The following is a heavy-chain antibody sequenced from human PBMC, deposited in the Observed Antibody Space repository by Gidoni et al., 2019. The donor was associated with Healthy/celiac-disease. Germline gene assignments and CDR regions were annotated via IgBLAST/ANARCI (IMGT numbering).Heavy chain of an antibody. D-gene: IGHD3-22*01. CDR1: GGSISSSSYY. CDR3: ARRRYYDSSGYPNWFDP. V-gene: IGHV4-39*01. CDR2: IYYSGST. J-gene: IGHJ5*02. Sequence: QLQLQESGPGLVKPSETLSLTCTVSGGSISSSSYYWGWIRQPPGKGLEWIGSIYYSGSTYYTPSLKSRVTISVDTSKNQFSLKLSSVTAADTAVYYCARRRYYDSSGYPNWFDPWGQGTLVTVSS.